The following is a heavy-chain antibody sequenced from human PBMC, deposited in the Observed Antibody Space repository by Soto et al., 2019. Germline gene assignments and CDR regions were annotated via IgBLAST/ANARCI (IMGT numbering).Heavy chain of an antibody. CDR1: GFTFDDNA. CDR2: ISWNSGSI. Sequence: EVQLVESGGGLVQPGRSLRLSCAASGFTFDDNAMHWGRQAPGKGLEWVSGISWNSGSIGYADSVKGRFTISRDNAKNSLYLQMNSLRAEDTALYYCARDPAPSGWYDYWGQGTLVTVSS. CDR3: ARDPAPSGWYDY. D-gene: IGHD6-19*01. J-gene: IGHJ4*02. V-gene: IGHV3-9*01.